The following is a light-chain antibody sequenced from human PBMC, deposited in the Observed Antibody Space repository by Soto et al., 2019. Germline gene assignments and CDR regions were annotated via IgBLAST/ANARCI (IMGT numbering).Light chain of an antibody. J-gene: IGKJ1*01. Sequence: EIVLTQSPGTLSLSPGERATLSCRASQSVSGRYLAWYQQKPGQAPRLLIYGASSRATGIPDRFSGSGSGTDFTLTIDSLEPEDFAVYYCQQYGTSPSWTFGQGTKVDIK. CDR1: QSVSGRY. CDR3: QQYGTSPSWT. V-gene: IGKV3-20*01. CDR2: GAS.